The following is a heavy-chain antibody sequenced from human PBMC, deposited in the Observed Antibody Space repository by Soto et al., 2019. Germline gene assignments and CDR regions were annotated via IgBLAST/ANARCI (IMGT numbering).Heavy chain of an antibody. J-gene: IGHJ6*03. CDR3: ARVQITIVRGASEDYYYYMDV. D-gene: IGHD3-10*01. CDR1: GGSISSYY. Sequence: SETLSLTCTVSGGSISSYYWSWIRQPPGKGLEWIGYIYYSGSTNYNPSLKSRVTISVDTSKNQFSLKLSSVTAADTAVYYCARVQITIVRGASEDYYYYMDVWGKGTTVTVSS. CDR2: IYYSGST. V-gene: IGHV4-59*01.